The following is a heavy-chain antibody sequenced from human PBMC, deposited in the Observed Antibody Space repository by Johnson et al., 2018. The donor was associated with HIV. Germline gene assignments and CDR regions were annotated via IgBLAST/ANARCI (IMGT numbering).Heavy chain of an antibody. D-gene: IGHD1-26*01. CDR3: AKDIVGCTGPFDI. Sequence: QVQLVESGGGVVQPGRSLRLSCAASGFTFSSYGMHWVRQAPGKGLEGVAVISYDGSNKYYADSVKGRFTISRDNSKNTLYLQMNSLRAEDTAFDYCAKDIVGCTGPFDIWGQGTMVTVSS. CDR2: ISYDGSNK. CDR1: GFTFSSYG. J-gene: IGHJ3*02. V-gene: IGHV3-30*18.